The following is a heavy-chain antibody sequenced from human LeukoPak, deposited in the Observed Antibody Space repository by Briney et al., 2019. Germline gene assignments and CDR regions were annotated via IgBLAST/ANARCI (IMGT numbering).Heavy chain of an antibody. J-gene: IGHJ6*03. CDR1: GFTFDDYG. V-gene: IGHV3-20*01. CDR3: ARGSHSGYYYYMDV. CDR2: INWNGDNT. D-gene: IGHD1-26*01. Sequence: GGSLRLSCAASGFTFDDYGMRWVRQAPGKGMEWVSSINWNGDNTDYADSVKGRFTISRDNVKNSLYLQMNSLRAEDTALYHCARGSHSGYYYYMDVWGKGTTVTISS.